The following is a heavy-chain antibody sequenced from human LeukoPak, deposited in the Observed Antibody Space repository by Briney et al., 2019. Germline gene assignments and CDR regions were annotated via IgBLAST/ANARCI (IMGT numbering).Heavy chain of an antibody. CDR2: IILILGIA. J-gene: IGHJ4*02. Sequence: ASVKVSCKASGGTFSSYATSWVRQAPGQGLEWMGRIILILGIANYAQKFQGRVTITADKSTSTAYMELSSLRSEDTAVYYCAVEMATGDYFDYWGQGTLVTVSS. CDR3: AVEMATGDYFDY. V-gene: IGHV1-69*04. D-gene: IGHD5-24*01. CDR1: GGTFSSYA.